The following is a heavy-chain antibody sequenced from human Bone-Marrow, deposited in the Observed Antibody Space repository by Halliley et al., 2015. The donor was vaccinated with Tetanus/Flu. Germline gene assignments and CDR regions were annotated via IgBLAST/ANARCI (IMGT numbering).Heavy chain of an antibody. Sequence: SLRLSCAASGFTFSKYAMHWVRQAPDKGLEWVAVISFDGTYKYYGDSVQGRFTISRDNSRSTFSLQMDSLKVEDSAIYYCAKAILGYCSGPSCGVSVLDYWGQGALVTVSS. CDR3: AKAILGYCSGPSCGVSVLDY. V-gene: IGHV3-30*18. D-gene: IGHD2-2*01. CDR1: GFTFSKYA. J-gene: IGHJ4*02. CDR2: ISFDGTYK.